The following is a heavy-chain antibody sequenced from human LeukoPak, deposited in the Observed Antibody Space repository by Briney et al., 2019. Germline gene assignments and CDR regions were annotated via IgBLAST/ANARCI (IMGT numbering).Heavy chain of an antibody. Sequence: GGSLRLSCAASGFTFSSYVMHWVCQAPGKGLEWVAVIWYDGSNKYYADSVKGRFTISRDNSKNTLYLQMNSLRAEDTAVYYCARGLTYSSSRGVYFDYWGQGTLVTVSS. CDR3: ARGLTYSSSRGVYFDY. D-gene: IGHD6-13*01. J-gene: IGHJ4*02. CDR1: GFTFSSYV. CDR2: IWYDGSNK. V-gene: IGHV3-33*01.